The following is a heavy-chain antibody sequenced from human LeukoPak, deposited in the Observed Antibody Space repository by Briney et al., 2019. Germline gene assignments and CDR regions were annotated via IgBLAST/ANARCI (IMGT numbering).Heavy chain of an antibody. V-gene: IGHV1-3*01. D-gene: IGHD3-3*01. Sequence: GASVKVSCKASGYTFTSYAMHWVRQAPGQRLEWMGCINAGNGNTKYSQKFQGRVTITRDTSASTAYMELSSLRSEDTAVYYCASSLSWNGWAFDIWGQGTMVTVSS. CDR3: ASSLSWNGWAFDI. CDR1: GYTFTSYA. J-gene: IGHJ3*02. CDR2: INAGNGNT.